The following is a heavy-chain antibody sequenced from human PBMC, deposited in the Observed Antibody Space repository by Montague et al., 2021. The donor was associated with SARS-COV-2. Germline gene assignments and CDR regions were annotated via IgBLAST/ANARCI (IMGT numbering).Heavy chain of an antibody. D-gene: IGHD3-22*01. J-gene: IGHJ5*02. CDR1: GYSISSGYY. V-gene: IGHV4-38-2*02. CDR3: ARVRSITMIVVVITPMGWFDP. Sequence: SETLSLTCTVSGYSISSGYYWGWIRQPPGKGLEWMGSIYHSGSTYYNPSLKSRVTISVDTSKNQFSLKLSSVTAADTAVYYCARVRSITMIVVVITPMGWFDPWGQGTLVTVSS. CDR2: IYHSGST.